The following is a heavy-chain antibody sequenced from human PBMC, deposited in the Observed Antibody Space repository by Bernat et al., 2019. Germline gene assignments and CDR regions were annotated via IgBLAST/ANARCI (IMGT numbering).Heavy chain of an antibody. D-gene: IGHD3-3*01. CDR2: ISYDGSNK. CDR3: AKIGAIFGVVKDY. V-gene: IGHV3-30*18. Sequence: QVQLVESGGGVVQPGRSLSLPCAASGFTLSSYGMHWVRQAPGKGLEWVAVISYDGSNKYYADSVKGRFTISRDNSKNTLYLQMNSLGAEDTAVYYCAKIGAIFGVVKDYWGQGTLVTVSS. CDR1: GFTLSSYG. J-gene: IGHJ4*02.